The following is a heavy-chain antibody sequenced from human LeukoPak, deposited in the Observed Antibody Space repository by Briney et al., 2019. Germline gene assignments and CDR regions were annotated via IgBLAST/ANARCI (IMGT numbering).Heavy chain of an antibody. CDR1: GFTFYDYA. Sequence: GGSLRLSCAASGFTFYDYAMHWVRQAPGKGLEWVSGISWNSGSIGYADSVKGRFTISRDNAKDSLYLHMNSLRAEDTAVYYCAKGPYYYGSGSSFDYWGQGTLVTVSS. CDR2: ISWNSGSI. V-gene: IGHV3-9*01. J-gene: IGHJ4*02. D-gene: IGHD3-10*01. CDR3: AKGPYYYGSGSSFDY.